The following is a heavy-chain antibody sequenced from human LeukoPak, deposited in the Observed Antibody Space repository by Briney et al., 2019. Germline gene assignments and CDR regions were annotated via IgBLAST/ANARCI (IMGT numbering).Heavy chain of an antibody. D-gene: IGHD3-16*01. CDR3: ATDWFGAVNS. CDR1: GHIFRDSW. Sequence: GGSLRLSCAASAAFGHIFRDSWMHWVRQAPGKGLVWVSLIKSDGCGTIYADSVKGRFTISRDNAKNTLYLQMNSLRAEDTAVYFCATDWFGAVNSWGQGTLVTVSS. V-gene: IGHV3-74*01. CDR2: IKSDGCGT. J-gene: IGHJ4*02.